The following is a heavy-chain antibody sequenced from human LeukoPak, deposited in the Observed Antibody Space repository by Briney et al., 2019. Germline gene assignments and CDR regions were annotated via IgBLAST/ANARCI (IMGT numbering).Heavy chain of an antibody. CDR2: INSDGSST. CDR1: GFTFSSYW. V-gene: IGHV3-74*01. CDR3: ARGTPESGYYDSSGYPDY. Sequence: GGSLRLSCAASGFTFSSYWMHWVRQAPGKGLVWVSRINSDGSSTSYADSVKGRFTISRDNAKNTLYLQMNSLRAEDTAAYYCARGTPESGYYDSSGYPDYWGQGTLVTVSS. J-gene: IGHJ4*02. D-gene: IGHD3-22*01.